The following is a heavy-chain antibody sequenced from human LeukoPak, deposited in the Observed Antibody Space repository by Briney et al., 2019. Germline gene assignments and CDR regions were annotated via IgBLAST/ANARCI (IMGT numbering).Heavy chain of an antibody. D-gene: IGHD2-15*01. Sequence: QPGGSLRLSCAVSGFIFSDYEMNWVRQAPGKGLEWVSYISSSGRKIYYADSVKGRFTISRDNAKNSLHLQINSLRADDTAIYYCARGPRDPTEYCSRGACAPTYEVWGQGALVTVSS. J-gene: IGHJ4*02. CDR1: GFIFSDYE. CDR2: ISSSGRKI. V-gene: IGHV3-48*03. CDR3: ARGPRDPTEYCSRGACAPTYEV.